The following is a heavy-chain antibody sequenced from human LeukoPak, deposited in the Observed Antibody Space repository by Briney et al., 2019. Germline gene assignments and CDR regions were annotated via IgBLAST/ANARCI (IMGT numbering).Heavy chain of an antibody. CDR2: ISAYNGNT. V-gene: IGHV1-18*01. J-gene: IGHJ6*02. CDR1: GYTFTSYG. CDR3: ARTPRRIAAAGSYYYYGMDV. Sequence: ASVKVSCKASGYTFTSYGISWVRQAPGQGLEWMGWISAYNGNTNYAQKLQGRVTITTDTSTSKAYLELRSLRSDDADVYYCARTPRRIAAAGSYYYYGMDVWGQGTTVTVSS. D-gene: IGHD6-13*01.